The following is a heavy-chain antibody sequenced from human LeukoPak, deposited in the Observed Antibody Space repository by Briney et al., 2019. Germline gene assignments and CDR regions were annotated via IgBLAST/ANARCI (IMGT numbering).Heavy chain of an antibody. CDR1: GYSISSGYY. J-gene: IGHJ4*02. V-gene: IGHV4-38-2*02. CDR2: IYYSGST. Sequence: RSSETLSLTCTVSGYSISSGYYWSWIRQPPGKGLEWIGYIYYSGSTNYNPSLKSRVTISVDTSKNQFSLKLSSVTAADTAVYYCARVRADWYYFDYWGQGTLVTVSS. CDR3: ARVRADWYYFDY. D-gene: IGHD2-21*01.